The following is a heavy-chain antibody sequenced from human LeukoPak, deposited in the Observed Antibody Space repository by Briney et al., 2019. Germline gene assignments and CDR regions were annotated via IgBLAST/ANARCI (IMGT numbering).Heavy chain of an antibody. CDR2: IYYSGST. D-gene: IGHD3-10*01. CDR1: GGSISSGGYY. J-gene: IGHJ4*02. V-gene: IGHV4-31*03. Sequence: SETLSLTCTVSGGSISSGGYYWSWIRQHPGKGPEWIVYIYYSGSTYYNPSLKSRVTISVDTSKNQFSLKLSSVTAADTAVYYCARGGSGSPYYFDYWGQGTLVTVSS. CDR3: ARGGSGSPYYFDY.